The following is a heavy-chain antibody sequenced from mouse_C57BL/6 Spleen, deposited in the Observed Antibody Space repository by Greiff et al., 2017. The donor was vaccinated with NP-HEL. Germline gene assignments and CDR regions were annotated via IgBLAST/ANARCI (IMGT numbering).Heavy chain of an antibody. V-gene: IGHV1-12*01. CDR1: GYTFTSYN. Sequence: LQQSGAELVRPGASVKMSCKASGYTFTSYNMHWVKQTPRQGLEWIGAIYPGNGDTSYNQKFKGKATLTVDKSSSTAYMQLSSLTSEDSAVYFCARGDYGSSYWYFDVWGTGTTVTVSS. D-gene: IGHD1-1*01. J-gene: IGHJ1*03. CDR3: ARGDYGSSYWYFDV. CDR2: IYPGNGDT.